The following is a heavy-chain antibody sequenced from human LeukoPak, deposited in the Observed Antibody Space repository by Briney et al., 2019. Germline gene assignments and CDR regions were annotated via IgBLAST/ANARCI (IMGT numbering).Heavy chain of an antibody. CDR2: INPNSGGT. V-gene: IGHV1-2*02. Sequence: GASVKVSCKASGYTFTGYYMHWVRQAPGQGLEWMGWINPNSGGTNYAQKFQGRVTMTRDTSISTAYMELSRLRSDDTAVYYCAGDHSWIQLWLLGGYYYGMDVWGQGTTVTVSS. D-gene: IGHD5-18*01. CDR1: GYTFTGYY. J-gene: IGHJ6*02. CDR3: AGDHSWIQLWLLGGYYYGMDV.